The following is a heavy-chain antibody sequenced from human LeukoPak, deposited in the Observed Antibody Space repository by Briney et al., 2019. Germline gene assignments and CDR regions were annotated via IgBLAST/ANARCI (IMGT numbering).Heavy chain of an antibody. D-gene: IGHD1-26*01. CDR2: ISWNSGSI. V-gene: IGHV3-9*01. CDR1: GFTFSSYA. J-gene: IGHJ4*02. Sequence: GGSLRLSCAASGFTFSSYAMSWVRQAPGKGLEWVSGISWNSGSIGYADSVKGRFTISRDNAKNSLYLQMNSLRAEDTALYYCAKDGLSTDSGSIDYWGQGTLVTVSS. CDR3: AKDGLSTDSGSIDY.